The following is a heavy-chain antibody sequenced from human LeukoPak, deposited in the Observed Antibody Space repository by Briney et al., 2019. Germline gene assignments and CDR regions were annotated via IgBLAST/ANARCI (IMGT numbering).Heavy chain of an antibody. Sequence: ASVKVSCKASGYTFTSYDINWVRQATGQGLEWMGWMNPNSGNTGYAQKLQGRVTMTRNTSISTAYMELSSLRSEDTAVYYCARVTSTSRYYYYGMDVWGQGTTVTVSS. D-gene: IGHD2-2*01. J-gene: IGHJ6*02. CDR3: ARVTSTSRYYYYGMDV. CDR2: MNPNSGNT. V-gene: IGHV1-8*01. CDR1: GYTFTSYD.